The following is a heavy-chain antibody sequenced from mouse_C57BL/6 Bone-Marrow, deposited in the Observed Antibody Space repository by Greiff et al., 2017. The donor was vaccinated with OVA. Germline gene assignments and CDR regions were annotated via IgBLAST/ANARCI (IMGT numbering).Heavy chain of an antibody. CDR3: ARDGVPGYYAMDY. D-gene: IGHD2-14*01. Sequence: EVQGVESGGGLVQSGRSLRLSCATSGFTFSDFYMEWVRQAPGKGLEWIAASRNKANDYTTEYSASVKGRFIVSRDTSQSILYLQMNALRAEDTAIYYCARDGVPGYYAMDYWGQGTSVTVSS. V-gene: IGHV7-1*01. J-gene: IGHJ4*01. CDR1: GFTFSDFY. CDR2: SRNKANDYTT.